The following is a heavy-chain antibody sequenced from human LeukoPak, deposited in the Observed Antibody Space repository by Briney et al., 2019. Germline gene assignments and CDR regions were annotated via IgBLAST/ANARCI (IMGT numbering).Heavy chain of an antibody. Sequence: PGGSLRLSCAASGFTFSSYAMSWVRQAPGKGLEWVSAISGSGGSTYYADSVEGRFTISRDNSKNTLYLQMNSLRAEDTAVYYCAKNRASTSCYPRVCAHDAFDTWGQGTMVTVSS. J-gene: IGHJ3*02. D-gene: IGHD2-2*01. CDR3: AKNRASTSCYPRVCAHDAFDT. V-gene: IGHV3-23*01. CDR1: GFTFSSYA. CDR2: ISGSGGST.